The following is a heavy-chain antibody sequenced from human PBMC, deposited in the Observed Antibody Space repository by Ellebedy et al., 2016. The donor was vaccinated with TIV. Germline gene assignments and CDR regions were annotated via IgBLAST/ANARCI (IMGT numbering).Heavy chain of an antibody. D-gene: IGHD2-21*02. CDR1: GFTFSSYS. CDR3: ARVSPYCGGDCYFDY. J-gene: IGHJ4*01. V-gene: IGHV3-21*01. CDR2: ISSSSSYI. Sequence: GESLKISXAASGFTFSSYSMNWVRQAPGKGLEWVSSISSSSSYIYYADSVKGRFTISRDNAKNSLYLQMNSLRAEDTAVYYCARVSPYCGGDCYFDYWGQGTLVTVSS.